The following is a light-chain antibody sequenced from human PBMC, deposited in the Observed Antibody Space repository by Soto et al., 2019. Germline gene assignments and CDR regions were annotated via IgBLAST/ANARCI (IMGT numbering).Light chain of an antibody. CDR1: SSDIGYYNR. CDR3: SSYSRSTTSVI. V-gene: IGLV2-18*02. J-gene: IGLJ2*01. Sequence: QSALTQPPSVSGSPGQSVTISCTGTSSDIGYYNRVSWYQQSPDTAPKLMLYEVSNRTSGVPDCFSGSKSGNTAALTISGLQAEDEAVFFCSSYSRSTTSVIFGGGTKLTVL. CDR2: EVS.